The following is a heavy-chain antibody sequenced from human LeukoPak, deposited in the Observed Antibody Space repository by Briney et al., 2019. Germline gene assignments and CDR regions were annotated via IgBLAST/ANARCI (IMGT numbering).Heavy chain of an antibody. D-gene: IGHD2-15*01. J-gene: IGHJ4*02. CDR2: ISGSGGST. CDR1: GFTFSSYA. Sequence: GGSLRLSCAASGFTFSSYAMSWVRQAPGKGLEWVSAISGSGGSTYYADSVKGRFTISRDNSKNTLDLQMNSLRAEDTAVYYCAKPDIVVVVAAPQGYWGQGTLVTVSS. CDR3: AKPDIVVVVAAPQGY. V-gene: IGHV3-23*01.